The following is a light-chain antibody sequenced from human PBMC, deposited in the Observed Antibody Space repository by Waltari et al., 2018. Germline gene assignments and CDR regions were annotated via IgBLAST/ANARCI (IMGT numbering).Light chain of an antibody. Sequence: EIVMSQSPATLSLSPGERVTLSCRASQNVYGYLVWYQQKPGQAPRLLIYDASNRATGIPARLSGSGSGTDFSLTITSLEPEDSAVYYCQQYSLWPVTFGGGTKVEI. V-gene: IGKV3-11*01. CDR3: QQYSLWPVT. CDR2: DAS. CDR1: QNVYGY. J-gene: IGKJ4*01.